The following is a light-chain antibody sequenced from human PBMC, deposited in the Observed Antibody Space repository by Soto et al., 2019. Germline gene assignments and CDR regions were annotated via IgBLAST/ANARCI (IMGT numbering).Light chain of an antibody. Sequence: EIVMTQSPATLSVSPGERATLSCRAIQSVYNNLAWYQQKRGQAPRLLIYGASARATGIPARFSGSGSGTEFTLTISSLQSEDFAVYYCQQHNNCPLTFGGGTKVEIK. CDR3: QQHNNCPLT. CDR2: GAS. CDR1: QSVYNN. V-gene: IGKV3-15*01. J-gene: IGKJ4*01.